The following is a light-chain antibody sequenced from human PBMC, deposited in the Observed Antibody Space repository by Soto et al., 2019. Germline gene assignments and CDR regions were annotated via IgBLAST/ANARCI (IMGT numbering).Light chain of an antibody. CDR2: KLS. CDR1: QTLVHSDGNTY. J-gene: IGKJ1*01. CDR3: MQATQFPWT. Sequence: DIVMTQTPLSSPVSLGQPASISCRSSQTLVHSDGNTYLSWLQQRPGQPPSLLIYKLSNRFSGVQDRFSGSGARTYFTLKTSRVEDEDVGFYYCMQATQFPWTFGQGTKVEIE. V-gene: IGKV2-24*01.